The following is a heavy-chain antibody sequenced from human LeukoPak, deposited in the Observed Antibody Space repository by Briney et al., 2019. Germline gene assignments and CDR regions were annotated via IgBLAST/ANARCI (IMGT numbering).Heavy chain of an antibody. Sequence: GGSLRLSCAASGFTVSSNYMSWVRQAPGKGLEWVSVIYSGGSTYYADSVKGRFTISRDNSKNTLYLQMSSLRAEDTAVYYCAKDTYYYDSSGSPLDWGQGTLVTVSS. CDR1: GFTVSSNY. V-gene: IGHV3-53*01. D-gene: IGHD3-22*01. CDR2: IYSGGST. CDR3: AKDTYYYDSSGSPLD. J-gene: IGHJ4*02.